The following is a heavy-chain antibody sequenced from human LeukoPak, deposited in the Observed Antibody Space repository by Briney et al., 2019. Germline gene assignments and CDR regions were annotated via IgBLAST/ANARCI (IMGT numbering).Heavy chain of an antibody. J-gene: IGHJ5*02. CDR1: GGSISSNNYY. Sequence: SETLSLTCTVSGGSISSNNYYWGWIRQPPGKGLEWIASIHNSGSTFYNPSLKGRVSRSIDTSKNQFSLKLSSVTAADTAVYYCARVVVPGWFDPWGQGNLVTVSS. D-gene: IGHD2-15*01. CDR2: IHNSGST. CDR3: ARVVVPGWFDP. V-gene: IGHV4-39*07.